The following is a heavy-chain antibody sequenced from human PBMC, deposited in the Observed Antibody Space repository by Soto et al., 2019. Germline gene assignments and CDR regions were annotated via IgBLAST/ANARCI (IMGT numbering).Heavy chain of an antibody. J-gene: IGHJ6*02. CDR3: AREGGIQLWPTIYYYYGMDV. CDR1: GFTFSSYA. Sequence: GGSLRLSCAASGFTFSSYAMHWVRQAPGKGLEWVAVISYDGSNKYYADSVKGRFTISRDNSKNTLYLQMNSLRAEDTAVYYCAREGGIQLWPTIYYYYGMDVWGQGTTVTVSS. CDR2: ISYDGSNK. D-gene: IGHD5-18*01. V-gene: IGHV3-30-3*01.